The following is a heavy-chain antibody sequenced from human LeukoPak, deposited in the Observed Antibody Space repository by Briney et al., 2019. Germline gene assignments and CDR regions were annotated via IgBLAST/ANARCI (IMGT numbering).Heavy chain of an antibody. CDR1: GFTFSSYA. V-gene: IGHV3-64*01. Sequence: GGSLRLSCVASGFTFSSYAMYWVRQAPGKGLEYVSAISSNGGSTYYVNSVKGRFTISRDNSKNTLYLQMGSLRAEDTAVYYCAKRSVVAAHYYYYYMDVWGKGTTVTVSS. CDR2: ISSNGGST. D-gene: IGHD2-15*01. CDR3: AKRSVVAAHYYYYYMDV. J-gene: IGHJ6*03.